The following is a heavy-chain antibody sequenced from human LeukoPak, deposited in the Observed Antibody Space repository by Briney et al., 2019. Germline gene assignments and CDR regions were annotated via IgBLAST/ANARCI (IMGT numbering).Heavy chain of an antibody. CDR2: INGDGSVT. J-gene: IGHJ6*02. V-gene: IGHV3-74*01. CDR3: IRGAYYFYGMDV. CDR1: GFRFSTYW. D-gene: IGHD3-16*01. Sequence: GGSLRLSCAASGFRFSTYWMHWVRQVPGKGLVWVAHINGDGSVTSYADAMKGRFSISRDNAKNTLYLHLTGLRADDTAVFYCIRGAYYFYGMDVWGQGTTVTASS.